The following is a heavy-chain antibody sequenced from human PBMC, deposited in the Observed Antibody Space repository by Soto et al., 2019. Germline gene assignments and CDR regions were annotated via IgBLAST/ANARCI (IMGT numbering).Heavy chain of an antibody. CDR3: ARGYGRVFDY. J-gene: IGHJ4*02. CDR2: INHSGST. D-gene: IGHD4-17*01. CDR1: GGSFSGYY. V-gene: IGHV4-34*01. Sequence: QVQLQQWGAGLLKLSETLSLTCAVYGGSFSGYYWSWIRQPPGKGLEWIGEINHSGSTNYNPSLTSRVTISVDTSKNQFSLKLSSVTAADTAVYYCARGYGRVFDYWGQGTLVTVSS.